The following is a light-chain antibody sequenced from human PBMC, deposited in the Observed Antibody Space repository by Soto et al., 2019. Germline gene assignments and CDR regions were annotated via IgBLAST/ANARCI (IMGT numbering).Light chain of an antibody. J-gene: IGKJ4*01. CDR2: DAS. CDR1: QSVSSY. Sequence: EIVLTQSPATLSLSPGERATLSCRASQSVSSYLAWYQQKPGQAPRLLIYDASNRATGIPARFSGSGSGTGFTLTINSLDPEDFALYYCQQRSAWPITFGGGTSVRIK. V-gene: IGKV3-11*01. CDR3: QQRSAWPIT.